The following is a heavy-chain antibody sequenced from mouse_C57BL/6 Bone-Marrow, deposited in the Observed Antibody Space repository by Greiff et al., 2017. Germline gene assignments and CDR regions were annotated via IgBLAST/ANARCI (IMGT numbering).Heavy chain of an antibody. J-gene: IGHJ2*01. V-gene: IGHV1-69*01. CDR3: ARTTTVVAGDY. D-gene: IGHD1-1*01. Sequence: VKLQQPGAELVMPGASVKLSCKASGYTFTSYWMHWVKQRPGQGLEWIGEIDPSDSYTNYNQKFKGKSTLTVDKSSSTAYMQLSSLTSEDSAVYYCARTTTVVAGDYGGQGTTLTVSS. CDR1: GYTFTSYW. CDR2: IDPSDSYT.